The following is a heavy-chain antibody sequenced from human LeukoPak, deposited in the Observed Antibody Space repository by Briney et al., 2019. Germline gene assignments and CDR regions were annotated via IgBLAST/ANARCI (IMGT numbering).Heavy chain of an antibody. CDR3: ATDLIVGATNFDY. J-gene: IGHJ4*02. CDR2: INPISGGT. CDR1: GYTFTGYY. V-gene: IGHV1-2*02. D-gene: IGHD1-26*01. Sequence: ASVKVSCKASGYTFTGYYMHWVRQAPGQGLEWMGWINPISGGTNYAQKFQGRVTMTRDTSISTAYMELSRLRSDDTAVYYCATDLIVGATNFDYWGQGTLVTVSS.